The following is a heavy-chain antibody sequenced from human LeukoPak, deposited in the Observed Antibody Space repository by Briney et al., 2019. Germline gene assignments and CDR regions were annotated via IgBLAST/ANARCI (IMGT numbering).Heavy chain of an antibody. CDR3: ARRGDSPMIGDH. Sequence: GGSLRLSCAASGFTFSSYGMNWVRQAPGKGLEWLSYLSNTGNIHYAQSVKGRFTTSRDNAKSSLYLQMDGPRAEDTAVYYCARRGDSPMIGDHWGQGILVTVAS. CDR2: LSNTGNI. D-gene: IGHD3-10*02. J-gene: IGHJ4*02. CDR1: GFTFSSYG. V-gene: IGHV3-48*01.